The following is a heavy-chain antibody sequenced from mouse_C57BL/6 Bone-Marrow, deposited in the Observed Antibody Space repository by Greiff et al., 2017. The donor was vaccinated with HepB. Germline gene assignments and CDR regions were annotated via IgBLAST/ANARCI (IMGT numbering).Heavy chain of an antibody. V-gene: IGHV14-3*01. D-gene: IGHD4-1*01. CDR1: GFPIKNTY. CDR3: ALNWVFDY. J-gene: IGHJ2*01. Sequence: VHVQQSVAELVRPGASVKLSCTASGFPIKNTYMHWVKQRPEQGLEWIGRIDPANGNTKYAPKFQGKATITADTSSNTAYLQLSSLASEDTAIYYCALNWVFDYWGQGTTLTVSS. CDR2: IDPANGNT.